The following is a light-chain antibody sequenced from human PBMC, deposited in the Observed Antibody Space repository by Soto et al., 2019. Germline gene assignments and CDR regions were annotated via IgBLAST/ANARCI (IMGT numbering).Light chain of an antibody. CDR2: LNSDGSH. Sequence: QLVLTQSPSASASLGASVKLTCTLSSGHSSYAIAWHQQQPEKGPRYLMKLNSDGSHSKGDGIPDRFSGSSSGAERYLTISSLQSEDEADYYCQTWGTGIGGLAVFGGGTQLT. V-gene: IGLV4-69*01. CDR3: QTWGTGIGGLAV. CDR1: SGHSSYA. J-gene: IGLJ7*01.